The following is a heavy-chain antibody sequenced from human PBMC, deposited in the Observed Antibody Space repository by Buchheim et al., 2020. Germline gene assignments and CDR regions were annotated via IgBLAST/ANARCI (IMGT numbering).Heavy chain of an antibody. CDR2: IYYSGST. D-gene: IGHD3-10*01. J-gene: IGHJ4*02. CDR1: GGSISSGDYY. CDR3: ARVGGGNYGSGMGYFDY. Sequence: QVQLQESGPGLVKPSQTLSLTCTVSGGSISSGDYYWSWIRQPPGKGLEWIGYIYYSGSTYYNPSLKSRVTLSVYTSKNPFSLKLSSVTAADTAVYYCARVGGGNYGSGMGYFDYWGQGTL. V-gene: IGHV4-30-4*01.